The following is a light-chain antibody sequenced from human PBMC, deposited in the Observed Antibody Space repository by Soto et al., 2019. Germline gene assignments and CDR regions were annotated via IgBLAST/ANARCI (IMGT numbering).Light chain of an antibody. Sequence: DIQMTQSPSSVSSSVGDRVSITFRASQGIGGRLAWFQQKPGRAPQLLIQAASTLLSGVPSRFSGSGSGTDFILTINSLQPEDSASYYCLQVSTFPRTFGQGTKVDIK. CDR2: AAS. CDR3: LQVSTFPRT. V-gene: IGKV1-12*01. CDR1: QGIGGR. J-gene: IGKJ1*01.